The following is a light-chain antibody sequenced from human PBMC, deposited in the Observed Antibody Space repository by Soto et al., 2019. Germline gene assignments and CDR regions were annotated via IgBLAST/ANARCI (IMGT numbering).Light chain of an antibody. J-gene: IGLJ1*01. CDR3: SSYAGSNNLYV. CDR2: EVS. Sequence: QSVLTQPPCASGSPGQSVTISCTGTSSDVGGYNYVSWYQQHPGKAPKLMIYEVSQRPSGVPDRFSGSKSGNTASLTVSGLQAEDEADYYCSSYAGSNNLYVFGTGTKV. CDR1: SSDVGGYNY. V-gene: IGLV2-8*01.